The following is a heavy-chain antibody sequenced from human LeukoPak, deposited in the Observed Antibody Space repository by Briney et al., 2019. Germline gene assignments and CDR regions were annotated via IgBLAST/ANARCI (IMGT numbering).Heavy chain of an antibody. J-gene: IGHJ4*02. Sequence: ASVKVSCKASGYTFTSNYIHWVRQAPGQGLEWMGMIYPRDGSTSYAQKFQGRVTMTRDTSTSTVYMELSSLRSEDTAVYYCARMIEGATFDYWGQGTLVTVSS. CDR2: IYPRDGST. CDR3: ARMIEGATFDY. CDR1: GYTFTSNY. V-gene: IGHV1-46*01. D-gene: IGHD1-26*01.